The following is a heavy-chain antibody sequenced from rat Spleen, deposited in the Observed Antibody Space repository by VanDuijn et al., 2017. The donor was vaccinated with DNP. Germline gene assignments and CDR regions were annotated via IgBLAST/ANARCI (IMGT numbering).Heavy chain of an antibody. CDR2: ITNIGGST. D-gene: IGHD1-11*01. V-gene: IGHV5-31*01. CDR3: TRGSTEGFDY. J-gene: IGHJ2*01. CDR1: GFIFRNYW. Sequence: EVQLVESGGGPVQPGRSLKLSCVASGFIFRNYWMTWIRQAPGKGLEWVASITNIGGSTYYRDSVTGRFTVSRDNAKNTLYLQMDSVRSDDTATYYCTRGSTEGFDYWGQGVMVTVSS.